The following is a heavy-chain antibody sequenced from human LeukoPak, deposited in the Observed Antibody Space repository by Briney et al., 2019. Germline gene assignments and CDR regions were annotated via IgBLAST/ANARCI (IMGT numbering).Heavy chain of an antibody. V-gene: IGHV4-59*01. D-gene: IGHD3-22*01. CDR3: ARGGKYYYDSSGLFDY. CDR1: GGSISSYY. J-gene: IGHJ4*02. Sequence: SETLSLTCTVSGGSISSYYWSWIRQPPGKGLEWIGYIYYSGSTNYNPSLKSRVTISVDTSKNQFSLKLSSVTAADASVYFCARGGKYYYDSSGLFDYWGQGTLVTVSS. CDR2: IYYSGST.